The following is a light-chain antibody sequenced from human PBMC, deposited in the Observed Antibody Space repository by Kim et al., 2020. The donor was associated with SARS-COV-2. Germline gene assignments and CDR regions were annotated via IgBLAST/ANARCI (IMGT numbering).Light chain of an antibody. V-gene: IGKV1-12*01. CDR3: QQAKTFPIT. CDR2: ETS. Sequence: DIQMTQSPSSVSASVGDRVTITCRASEDLNNWLAWYQQQPGKAPKLLIYETSTLRSGVSSRFSGSGSGTDFSLTIDSLQPKDFATYFCQQAKTFPITFGQGTRLEIK. CDR1: EDLNNW. J-gene: IGKJ5*01.